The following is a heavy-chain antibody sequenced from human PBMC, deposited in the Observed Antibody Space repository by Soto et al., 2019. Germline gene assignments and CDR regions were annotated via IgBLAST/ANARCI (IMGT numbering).Heavy chain of an antibody. CDR3: ARRGYGSRWPNVYMDV. CDR2: ISNNGAHT. V-gene: IGHV3-64*01. CDR1: GFTFSSYG. J-gene: IGHJ6*03. D-gene: IGHD6-13*01. Sequence: GGSLRLSCAASGFTFSSYGMHWVRQAPGKGLEWVAVISYVSGISNNGAHTDYAKSVKGRFTISRDNSENTLYLQMGSLRAEDMALYYCARRGYGSRWPNVYMDVWGKGTTVTVSS.